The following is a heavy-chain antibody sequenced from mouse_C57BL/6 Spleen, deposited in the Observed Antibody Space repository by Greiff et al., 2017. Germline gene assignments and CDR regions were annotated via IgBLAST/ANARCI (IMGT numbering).Heavy chain of an antibody. V-gene: IGHV5-4*01. CDR3: ARDPVYYVPYAMDY. J-gene: IGHJ4*01. D-gene: IGHD2-1*01. CDR2: ISDGGSNT. CDR1: GFTFSSYA. Sequence: EVMLVESGGGLVKPGGSLKLSCAASGFTFSSYAMSWVRQTPEKRLEWVATISDGGSNTYSPDNVQGRFTISRDNAKNNLYLQMCHLKSEDTAMYYCARDPVYYVPYAMDYWGQGTSVTVSS.